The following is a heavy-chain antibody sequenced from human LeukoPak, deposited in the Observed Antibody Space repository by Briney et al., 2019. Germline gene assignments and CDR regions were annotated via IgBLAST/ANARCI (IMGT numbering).Heavy chain of an antibody. V-gene: IGHV3-23*01. CDR1: GFTFSSYA. D-gene: IGHD3-10*01. CDR2: VSGSGAHT. CDR3: AKEGIWFGQFAFDS. J-gene: IGHJ4*02. Sequence: GGSLRLSCAASGFTFSSYAMTWVRQAPGKGLQWVSAVSGSGAHTYYADSVKGRFTISRDNSKNTLYLQMNSLRVEDTAVYYCAKEGIWFGQFAFDSWGQGALVTVSS.